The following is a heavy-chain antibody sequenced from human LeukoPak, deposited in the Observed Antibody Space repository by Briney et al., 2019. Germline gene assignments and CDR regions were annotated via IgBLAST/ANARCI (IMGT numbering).Heavy chain of an antibody. V-gene: IGHV1-2*02. D-gene: IGHD3-10*01. CDR2: INLNSGGT. CDR3: ARASQRGVRGVIVPFDY. Sequence: ASVKVSCKASGYTFTGYYMHWVRQAPGQGLEWMEWINLNSGGTNYAQKFQGRVTMTRDTSISTAYMELSRLRSDDTAVYYCARASQRGVRGVIVPFDYWGQGTLVTVSS. J-gene: IGHJ4*02. CDR1: GYTFTGYY.